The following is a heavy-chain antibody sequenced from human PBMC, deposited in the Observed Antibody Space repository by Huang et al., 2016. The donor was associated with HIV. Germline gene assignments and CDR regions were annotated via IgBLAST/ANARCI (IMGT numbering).Heavy chain of an antibody. J-gene: IGHJ3*01. D-gene: IGHD3-16*02. CDR1: GGSFSDYY. Sequence: QVQLQQWGAGLLKPLETLSLTCAVYGGSFSDYYWTWIRQSPDKGLEWIGEINHGGSTNYTPSLKSRFTISLDTANNQFSLKLASVTAADTGIYYCARSSGGIIDDALDVWGQGTVVTVSS. CDR3: ARSSGGIIDDALDV. V-gene: IGHV4-34*01. CDR2: INHGGST.